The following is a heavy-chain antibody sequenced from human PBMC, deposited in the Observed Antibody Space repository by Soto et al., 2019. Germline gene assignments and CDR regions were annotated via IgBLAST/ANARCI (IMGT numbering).Heavy chain of an antibody. Sequence: GGSLRLSCAASGFTFSSYGMYWVRQAPGKGLEWVALISYDESKKYYADSVKGRFTISRDNSKNTLYLQMNSLRAEDTAVYYYAKDLLWQQLERGYDYYGMDVWGQGTTVTVSS. J-gene: IGHJ6*02. V-gene: IGHV3-30*18. D-gene: IGHD6-13*01. CDR2: ISYDESKK. CDR3: AKDLLWQQLERGYDYYGMDV. CDR1: GFTFSSYG.